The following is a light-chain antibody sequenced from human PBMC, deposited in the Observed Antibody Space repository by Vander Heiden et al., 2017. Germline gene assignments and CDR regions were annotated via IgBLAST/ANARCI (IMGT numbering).Light chain of an antibody. CDR3: QSYESSRSGYV. V-gene: IGLV1-40*01. CDR2: GTS. Sequence: QSVLTQPPSVSGAPGQRVTISCTGSSSHIGAGNDVHWYQQGPGTAPKLLIYGTSNRPSGVPDRFSGSKSGTSASLAITGLQAEDEADYYCQSYESSRSGYVFGTGTKVTVL. J-gene: IGLJ1*01. CDR1: SSHIGAGND.